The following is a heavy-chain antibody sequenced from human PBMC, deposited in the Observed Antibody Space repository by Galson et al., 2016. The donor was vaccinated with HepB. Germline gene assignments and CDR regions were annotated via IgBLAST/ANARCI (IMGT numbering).Heavy chain of an antibody. CDR1: GFTFSSYA. J-gene: IGHJ4*02. V-gene: IGHV3-23*01. Sequence: SLRLSCAASGFTFSSYAMSWVRQAPGKGLEWVSAISGSGGGTYKADSVKGRFTTSRDNSKNTVYLQINILRAEDTAVYYCARRYDTPGYYYIDSWGQGTLVTVSS. D-gene: IGHD3-22*01. CDR2: ISGSGGGT. CDR3: ARRYDTPGYYYIDS.